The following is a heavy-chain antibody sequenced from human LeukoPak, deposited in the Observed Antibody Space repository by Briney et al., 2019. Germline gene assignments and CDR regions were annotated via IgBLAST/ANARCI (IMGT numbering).Heavy chain of an antibody. Sequence: ASVKVSCKASGYTFINYALHWVRQAPGQRLEWMGWTNGATGNTKFSQDFEGRLTITIDTSASKAYMELSGLRSEDTAVYYCARSPGGNARTWLDYWGQGTLVTVSS. J-gene: IGHJ4*02. CDR2: TNGATGNT. CDR3: ARSPGGNARTWLDY. CDR1: GYTFINYA. V-gene: IGHV1-3*02. D-gene: IGHD4-23*01.